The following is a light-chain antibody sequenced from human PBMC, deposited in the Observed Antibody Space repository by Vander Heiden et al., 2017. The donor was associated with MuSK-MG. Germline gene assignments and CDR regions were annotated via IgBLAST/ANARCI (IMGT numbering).Light chain of an antibody. J-gene: IGKJ5*01. CDR3: QQYHSIPIT. CDR1: QSVLYSSNNREY. V-gene: IGKV4-1*01. CDR2: WAS. Sequence: DIVINQSPDSLVVSLGARATINCRSSQSVLYSSNNREYLAWYQQKPGQSPKLLIFWASTRASGVPERFSGSGSGTDFTLTISSLQAEDVAVYYCQQYHSIPITFGQGTRLEIK.